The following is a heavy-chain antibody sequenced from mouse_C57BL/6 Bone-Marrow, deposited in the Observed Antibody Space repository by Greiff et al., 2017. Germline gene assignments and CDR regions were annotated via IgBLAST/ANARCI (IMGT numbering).Heavy chain of an antibody. Sequence: EVMLVESEGGLVQPGSSMKLSCTASGFTFSDYYMAWVRQVPEKGLEWVANFNYDGSSTYYLDSLKSRFIISRDNAKNILYLQMSSLKSEDTATYYCAREGSSLYAMDYWGQGTSVTVSS. J-gene: IGHJ4*01. CDR1: GFTFSDYY. CDR2: FNYDGSST. CDR3: AREGSSLYAMDY. D-gene: IGHD1-1*01. V-gene: IGHV5-16*01.